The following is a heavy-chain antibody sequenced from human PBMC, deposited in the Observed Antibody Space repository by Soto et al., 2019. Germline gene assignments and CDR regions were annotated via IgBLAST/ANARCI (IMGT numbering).Heavy chain of an antibody. CDR2: IIPIFGTA. CDR3: ARDTGIAARPFDY. Sequence: SVKVSCKASGGTFSSYAISWVRQAPGQGLEWMGGIIPIFGTANYAQKFQGRVTITADESTSTAYMELSSLRSEDTAVYYCARDTGIAARPFDYWGQGTLVTVSS. J-gene: IGHJ4*02. V-gene: IGHV1-69*13. D-gene: IGHD6-6*01. CDR1: GGTFSSYA.